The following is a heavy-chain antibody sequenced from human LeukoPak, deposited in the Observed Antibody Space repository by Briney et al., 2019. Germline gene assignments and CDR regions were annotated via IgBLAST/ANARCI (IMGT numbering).Heavy chain of an antibody. J-gene: IGHJ4*02. V-gene: IGHV4-30-4*08. CDR3: ARETMDCSSTSCYKIVDY. Sequence: LRLSCAVSGFTFSSHAMSWVRQPPGKGLEWIGYIYYSGSTYYNPSLKSRVTISVDTSKNQFSLKLSSVTAADTAVYYCARETMDCSSTSCYKIVDYWGQGTLVTVSS. CDR1: GFTFSSHA. D-gene: IGHD2-2*02. CDR2: IYYSGST.